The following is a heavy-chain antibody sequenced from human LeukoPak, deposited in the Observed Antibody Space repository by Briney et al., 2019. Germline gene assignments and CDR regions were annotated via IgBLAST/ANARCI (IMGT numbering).Heavy chain of an antibody. D-gene: IGHD3-22*01. CDR1: GGSISSYY. Sequence: SETLSLTCTVSGGSISSYYWSWIRQPPGKGLEWIGDIYYSGSTNYNPSLKSRVTISVDTSKNQFSLKLSSVTAADTAVYYCASPRSYYDSSGYYISWGQGTLVTVSS. CDR3: ASPRSYYDSSGYYIS. J-gene: IGHJ5*02. V-gene: IGHV4-59*01. CDR2: IYYSGST.